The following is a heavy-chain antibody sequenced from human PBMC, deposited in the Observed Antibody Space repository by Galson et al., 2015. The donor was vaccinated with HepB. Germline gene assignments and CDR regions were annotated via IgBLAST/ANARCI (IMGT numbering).Heavy chain of an antibody. CDR3: ARSSNTWSNWSFDL. J-gene: IGHJ2*01. V-gene: IGHV1-18*04. CDR1: GYTFTSYG. D-gene: IGHD6-13*01. CDR2: ISAYNGNT. Sequence: SVKVSCKASGYTFTSYGISWVRQAPGQGLEWMGWISAYNGNTKYAQKVQGRVTLTTDTSTNTAYMELMSLRSDDTAVYYCARSSNTWSNWSFDLWGRGTLVTVSS.